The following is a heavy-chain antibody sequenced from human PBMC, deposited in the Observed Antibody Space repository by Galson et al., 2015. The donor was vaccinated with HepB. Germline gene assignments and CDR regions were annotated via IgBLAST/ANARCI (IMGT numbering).Heavy chain of an antibody. V-gene: IGHV3-48*02. Sequence: SLRLSCAASEFTFSDYWMSWVRQAPGKGLEWVSYISSGGRTIYYADSVKGRFTVSRDNAKDSLYLQMNSLRDEDTAVYYCAINYISSSTWGQGTLVTVSS. D-gene: IGHD6-6*01. CDR1: EFTFSDYW. CDR3: AINYISSST. CDR2: ISSGGRTI. J-gene: IGHJ5*02.